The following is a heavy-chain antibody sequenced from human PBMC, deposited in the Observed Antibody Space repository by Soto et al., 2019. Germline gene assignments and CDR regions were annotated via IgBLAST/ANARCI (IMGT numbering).Heavy chain of an antibody. CDR2: VSPPSRTS. D-gene: IGHD3-10*01. CDR3: ARVLYYGSGSYSPYGMDV. CDR1: GVSFNNNG. V-gene: IGHV1-69*01. Sequence: QVQLVQSGAEVKKPGSSVKVSCKTSGVSFNNNGIGWVRQAPGHGLEWMGGVSPPSRTSNYARKFQGRIAITADASTGTVNMELSSLTSAYTSQYSRARVLYYGSGSYSPYGMDVWGQGTTVTVSS. J-gene: IGHJ6*02.